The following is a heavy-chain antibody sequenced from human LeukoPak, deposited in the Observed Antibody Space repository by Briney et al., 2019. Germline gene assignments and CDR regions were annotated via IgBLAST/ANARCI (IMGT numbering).Heavy chain of an antibody. CDR2: ISSSSSYI. Sequence: GGSLRLSCAASGFTFSSYGMHWVRQAPGKGLEWVSSISSSSSYIYYADSVKGRFTISRDNAKNSLYLQMNSLRAEDTAVYYCARDISPNYYGSGELDYWGQGTLVTVSS. V-gene: IGHV3-21*01. CDR1: GFTFSSYG. J-gene: IGHJ4*02. D-gene: IGHD3-10*01. CDR3: ARDISPNYYGSGELDY.